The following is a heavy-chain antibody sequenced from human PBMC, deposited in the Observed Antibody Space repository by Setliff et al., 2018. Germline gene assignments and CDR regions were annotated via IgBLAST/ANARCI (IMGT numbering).Heavy chain of an antibody. CDR1: GFSLSTSGMR. V-gene: IGHV2-70*04. Sequence: SGPTLVNPTQTLTLTCTFSGFSLSTSGMRVSWIRQPPGKALEWLARIDWDDDKFHSTSLKTRLTLSKDTSKNQVVLTMTNMDPVDTATYYCARSPSGEFDYWGQGTLVTV. CDR2: IDWDDDK. CDR3: ARSPSGEFDY. D-gene: IGHD1-26*01. J-gene: IGHJ4*02.